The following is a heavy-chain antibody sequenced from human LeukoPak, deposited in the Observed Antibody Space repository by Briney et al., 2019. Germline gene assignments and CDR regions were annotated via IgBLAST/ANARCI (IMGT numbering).Heavy chain of an antibody. V-gene: IGHV1-69*05. J-gene: IGHJ3*02. D-gene: IGHD3-22*01. Sequence: SVKVSCKASGGTFSSDAISWVRQAPGQGLERMGRIIPIFGTANYAQKFQGRVTITTDESTSTAYMELSSLRSEDTAVYYCARGDTMIVTDAFDIWGQGTMVTVSS. CDR1: GGTFSSDA. CDR3: ARGDTMIVTDAFDI. CDR2: IIPIFGTA.